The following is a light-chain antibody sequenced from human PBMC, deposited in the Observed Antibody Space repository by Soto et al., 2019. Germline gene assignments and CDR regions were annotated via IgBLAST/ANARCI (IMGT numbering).Light chain of an antibody. CDR1: QSVSSSN. CDR2: VAS. Sequence: EIVLTQSPGTLSLSPGERATLSCRSSQSVSSSNLAWYQQKPGQAPRLLIYVASSRATGIPDRFSGSGYGTDFALTISSRELEDFAVYYCQQYGTSPRTFGQGTKVEIK. V-gene: IGKV3-20*01. CDR3: QQYGTSPRT. J-gene: IGKJ1*01.